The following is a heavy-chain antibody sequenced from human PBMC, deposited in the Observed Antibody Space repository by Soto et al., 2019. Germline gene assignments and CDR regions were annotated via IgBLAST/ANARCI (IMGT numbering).Heavy chain of an antibody. CDR1: GYTFTSYA. V-gene: IGHV1-3*01. Sequence: ASVKVSCKASGYTFTSYAMHWVRQAPGQRLEWMGWINAGNGNTKYSQKFQGRVTITRDTSAGTAYMELSSLRSEDTAVYYCAREPVIRYFDWLMPFDYWGQGTLVTVSS. D-gene: IGHD3-9*01. CDR2: INAGNGNT. J-gene: IGHJ4*02. CDR3: AREPVIRYFDWLMPFDY.